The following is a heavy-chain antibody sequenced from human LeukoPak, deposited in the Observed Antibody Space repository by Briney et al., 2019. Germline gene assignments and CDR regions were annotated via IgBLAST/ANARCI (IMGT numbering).Heavy chain of an antibody. D-gene: IGHD1-26*01. V-gene: IGHV3-23*01. CDR1: GFTFSSYA. J-gene: IGHJ4*02. CDR3: ARVKDASFGGSYGY. Sequence: GGSLRLSCAASGFTFSSYAMSWVRQAPGKGLEWVSAISGSGGSTYYADSVKGRFTISRDNAKNSLYLQMNSLRAEDTAVYYCARVKDASFGGSYGYWGQGTLVTVSS. CDR2: ISGSGGST.